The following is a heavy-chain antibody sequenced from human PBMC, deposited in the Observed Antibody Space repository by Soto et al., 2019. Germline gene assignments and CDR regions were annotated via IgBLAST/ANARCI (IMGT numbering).Heavy chain of an antibody. D-gene: IGHD2-15*01. CDR1: GFTFSSYA. CDR3: YTTSPRLGYCSGGSCDYFDY. Sequence: GGSLRLSCAASGFTFSSYAMSWVRQAPGKGLEWVSAISGSGGSTYYADSVKGRFTISRDNSKNTLYLQMNSLRAEDTAVYYCYTTSPRLGYCSGGSCDYFDYWGQGTLVTVSS. J-gene: IGHJ4*02. V-gene: IGHV3-23*01. CDR2: ISGSGGST.